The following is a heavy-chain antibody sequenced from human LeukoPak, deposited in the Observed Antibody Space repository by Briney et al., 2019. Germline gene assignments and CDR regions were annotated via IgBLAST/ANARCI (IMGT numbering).Heavy chain of an antibody. CDR1: GYTFNTYG. CDR3: ARESTGGSLEIDY. CDR2: ISAYNGDT. V-gene: IGHV1-18*01. Sequence: ASVKVSCKASGYTFNTYGIIWVRQAPGQGLEGMGWISAYNGDTTYAQKLQGRVTLTTDASTSTAYMELRSLRSDETAVYYCARESTGGSLEIDYWGQGTLVTVSS. D-gene: IGHD2-8*02. J-gene: IGHJ4*02.